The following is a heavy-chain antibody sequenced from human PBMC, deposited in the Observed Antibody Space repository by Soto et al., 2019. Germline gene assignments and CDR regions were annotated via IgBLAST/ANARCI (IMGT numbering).Heavy chain of an antibody. CDR3: AKGTDILTGYYLTLDYYYYMDV. V-gene: IGHV3-23*01. CDR2: ISGSGGST. CDR1: GFTFSSYA. D-gene: IGHD3-9*01. J-gene: IGHJ6*03. Sequence: GGSLRLSCAASGFTFSSYAMSWVRQAPGKGLEWVSAISGSGGSTYYADSVKGRFTISRDNSKNTLYLQMNSLRAEDTAVYYCAKGTDILTGYYLTLDYYYYMDVWGKGTTVTVSS.